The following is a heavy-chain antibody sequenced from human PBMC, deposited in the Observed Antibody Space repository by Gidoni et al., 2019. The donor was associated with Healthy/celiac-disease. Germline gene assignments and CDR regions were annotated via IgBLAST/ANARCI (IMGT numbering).Heavy chain of an antibody. D-gene: IGHD3-9*01. V-gene: IGHV1-24*01. CDR2: LDPEDGAT. J-gene: IGHJ6*02. CDR1: GYTLTELS. Sequence: QVQLVQAGDEGKKPGGSVKVSCTVSGYTLTELSMHWVRQATGKGLEWMGGLDPEDGATLYGPKFQGRVTMTEDTSTDTAYMELSSLRSEDTAVYYCATEGPLRYFDWLTRGSEYYGMDVWGQGTTVTVSS. CDR3: ATEGPLRYFDWLTRGSEYYGMDV.